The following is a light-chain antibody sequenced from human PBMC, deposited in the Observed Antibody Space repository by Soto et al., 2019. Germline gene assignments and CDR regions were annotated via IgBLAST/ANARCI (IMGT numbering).Light chain of an antibody. CDR3: QQRSNWVYT. CDR2: DAS. V-gene: IGKV3-11*01. J-gene: IGKJ2*01. CDR1: QSVSGS. Sequence: EIVLTQSPATLSLSPGERATLSCRASQSVSGSLAWYQQKPGQAPRLLIYDASNRATGIPARFSGSGSGIDFTLTISSLEPEDFALYYCQQRSNWVYTFGQGTKLEIK.